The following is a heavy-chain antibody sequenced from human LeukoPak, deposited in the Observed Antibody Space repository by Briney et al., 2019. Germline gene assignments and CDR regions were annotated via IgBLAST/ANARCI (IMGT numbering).Heavy chain of an antibody. CDR3: ARDTSIVVIYYGMDV. Sequence: AASVKVSCKASGGTISSYAISWVRQAPGQGLEWMGRIIPILGIANYAQKFQGRVTITADKSTSTAYMELSSLRSEDTAVYYCARDTSIVVIYYGMDVWGQGTTVTVSS. CDR1: GGTISSYA. CDR2: IIPILGIA. J-gene: IGHJ6*02. V-gene: IGHV1-69*04. D-gene: IGHD3-22*01.